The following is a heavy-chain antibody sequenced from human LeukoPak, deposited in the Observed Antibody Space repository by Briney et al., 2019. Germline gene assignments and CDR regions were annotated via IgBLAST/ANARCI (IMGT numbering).Heavy chain of an antibody. D-gene: IGHD3-9*01. V-gene: IGHV3-53*01. CDR3: ARLVETGYYRSVAGGAFDI. CDR2: IYSGGST. Sequence: GGSLRLSCAASGFTVSSNYMSWVRQAPGKGLEWVSVIYSGGSTYYADSVKGRFTISRDNSKNTLYLQMNSLRAEDTAVYYCARLVETGYYRSVAGGAFDIWGQGTMVAVSS. J-gene: IGHJ3*02. CDR1: GFTVSSNY.